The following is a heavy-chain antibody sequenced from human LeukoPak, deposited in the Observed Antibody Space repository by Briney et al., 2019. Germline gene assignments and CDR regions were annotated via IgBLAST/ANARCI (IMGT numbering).Heavy chain of an antibody. J-gene: IGHJ4*02. CDR1: GFTFSSYW. CDR2: IKTDGSTV. Sequence: PGGSLRLSCTASGFTFSSYWMHWVRQAPGKGLVWVSHIKTDGSTVSYADSVKGRFTISRDNAKNPLYLQMNSLRAEDTAVYFCARAGFYNGLDYWGQGTLVTASS. D-gene: IGHD2-8*01. V-gene: IGHV3-74*01. CDR3: ARAGFYNGLDY.